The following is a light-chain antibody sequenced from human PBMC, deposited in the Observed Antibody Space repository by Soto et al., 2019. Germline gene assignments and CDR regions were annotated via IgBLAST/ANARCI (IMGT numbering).Light chain of an antibody. Sequence: EIVLTQSPGTLSLSPGERATLSCRASQTVSSNYLAWYQQTPGQAPRLLIYGASSRATGIPDRFSGSGSGTDFTLTISRLEPEDVAVYFCQQYVTSPKTFGQGTKVYIK. J-gene: IGKJ1*01. CDR2: GAS. V-gene: IGKV3-20*01. CDR3: QQYVTSPKT. CDR1: QTVSSNY.